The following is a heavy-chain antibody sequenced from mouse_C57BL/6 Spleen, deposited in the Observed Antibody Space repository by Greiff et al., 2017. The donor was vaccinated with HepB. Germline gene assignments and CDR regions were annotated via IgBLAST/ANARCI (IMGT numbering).Heavy chain of an antibody. Sequence: VQLQQSGAELASPGASVTLSCKASGYTFTDHIMNWVKKRPGQGLEWIGRIYPVSGETNYNQKFMGKATFSVDQSSSTVYMVLNSLTSEDPAVYYCGRCTVVEGAWFAYWGQGTLVTVSA. CDR2: IYPVSGET. CDR1: GYTFTDHI. J-gene: IGHJ3*01. CDR3: GRCTVVEGAWFAY. D-gene: IGHD1-1*01. V-gene: IGHV1-11*01.